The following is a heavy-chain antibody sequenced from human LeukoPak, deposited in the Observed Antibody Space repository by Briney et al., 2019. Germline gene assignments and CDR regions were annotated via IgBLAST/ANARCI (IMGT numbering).Heavy chain of an antibody. CDR2: IYYRGST. J-gene: IGHJ4*02. D-gene: IGHD3-22*01. CDR3: VSPPIGSSGQRGDY. CDR1: GGSTSSSSYY. V-gene: IGHV4-39*01. Sequence: PSETLSLTCTVSGGSTSSSSYYWGWIRQPPGKGLEWIGSIYYRGSTYYNPSLKSRVTISVDRSKNQFSLKLSSVTAADTAVYYCVSPPIGSSGQRGDYWGQGTLVTVSS.